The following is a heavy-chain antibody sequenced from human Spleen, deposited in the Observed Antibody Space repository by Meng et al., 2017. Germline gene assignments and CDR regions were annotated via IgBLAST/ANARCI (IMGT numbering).Heavy chain of an antibody. D-gene: IGHD4-11*01. V-gene: IGHV4-34*01. CDR3: ARGPTTMAHDFDY. J-gene: IGHJ4*02. CDR2: INHSGSN. CDR1: GGAFSDYY. Sequence: QGLRQEVVAGRLKPSEALAFTCVVSGGAFSDYYWSWIRQPPGEGLEWIGEINHSGSNNYNPSLESRATISVDTSQNNLSLKLSSVTAADSAVYYCARGPTTMAHDFDYWGQGTLVTVSS.